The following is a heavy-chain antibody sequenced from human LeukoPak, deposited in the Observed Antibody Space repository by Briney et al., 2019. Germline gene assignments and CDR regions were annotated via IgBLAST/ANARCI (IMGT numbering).Heavy chain of an antibody. CDR1: GFTFSSYS. Sequence: GGSLRLSCAASGFTFSSYSMNWVRQAPGKGLEWVSYISSSSTIYYADSVKGRFTISRDNAKNSLYLQMNSLRAEDAAVYYCARGGIAYWGQGTLVTVSS. V-gene: IGHV3-48*04. J-gene: IGHJ4*02. CDR3: ARGGIAY. CDR2: ISSSSTI. D-gene: IGHD1-26*01.